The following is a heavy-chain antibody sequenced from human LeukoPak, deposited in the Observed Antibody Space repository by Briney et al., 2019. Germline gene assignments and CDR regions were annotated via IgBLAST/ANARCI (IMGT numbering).Heavy chain of an antibody. CDR1: GFTFTNYW. CDR2: IWSDGSYK. Sequence: GGSLRLSCAASGFTFTNYWMHWVRQAPGTGLEWVALIWSDGSYKYYADALKGRFTISRDNSKNTLYLQMNSLRDEDTVVYYCARAIAVAGPGNYWGQGTLVTVSS. V-gene: IGHV3-33*01. CDR3: ARAIAVAGPGNY. J-gene: IGHJ4*02. D-gene: IGHD6-19*01.